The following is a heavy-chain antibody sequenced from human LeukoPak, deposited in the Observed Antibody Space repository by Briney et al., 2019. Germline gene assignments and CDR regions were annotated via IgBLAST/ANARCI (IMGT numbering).Heavy chain of an antibody. J-gene: IGHJ6*02. CDR1: GYTFTSYG. Sequence: WASVKVSCKASGYTFTSYGISWVRQAPGQGLEWMGWISAYNGNTNYAQKLQGRVTMTTDTSTSTAYMELRSLRSDDTAVYYCARLTYYDFWSGYYVYYYGMDVWGQGTTVTVSS. CDR3: ARLTYYDFWSGYYVYYYGMDV. D-gene: IGHD3-3*01. V-gene: IGHV1-18*01. CDR2: ISAYNGNT.